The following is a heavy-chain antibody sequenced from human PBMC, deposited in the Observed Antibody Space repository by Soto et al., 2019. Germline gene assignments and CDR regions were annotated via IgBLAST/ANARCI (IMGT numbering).Heavy chain of an antibody. D-gene: IGHD2-21*01. CDR3: AKSRRGAVAIGWFDP. CDR1: GFTFSSYA. Sequence: GGSLRLSCAASGFTFSSYAMSWVRQAPGKGLEWVSAISGSGGSTYYADSVKGRFTISRDNSKSTLYLQMNSLRAEDTAVYYCAKSRRGAVAIGWFDPWGQGTLVTVSS. CDR2: ISGSGGST. V-gene: IGHV3-23*01. J-gene: IGHJ5*02.